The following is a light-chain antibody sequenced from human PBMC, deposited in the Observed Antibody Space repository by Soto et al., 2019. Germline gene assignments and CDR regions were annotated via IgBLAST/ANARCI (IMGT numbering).Light chain of an antibody. CDR3: QQYNSYSPYT. J-gene: IGKJ2*01. V-gene: IGKV1-5*01. CDR2: DAS. CDR1: QRISSW. Sequence: DIQMTQSPSTLSASVGDRVTITCRASQRISSWLAWYQQKPGKAPKLLIYDASSLESGVPSRFSGSGSGSEFTLTISSLQPDDFAPYYCQQYNSYSPYTVGQGTKLEIK.